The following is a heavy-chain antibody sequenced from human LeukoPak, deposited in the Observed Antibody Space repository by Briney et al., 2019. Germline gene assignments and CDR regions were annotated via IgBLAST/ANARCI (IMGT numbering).Heavy chain of an antibody. D-gene: IGHD6-19*01. CDR1: GFTFSDYW. CDR3: VSQAITVPSAAFDI. V-gene: IGHV3-7*01. Sequence: PGRSLRLSCAASGFTFSDYWMSWVRQAPGKGLQWVANIKPDGSEKYYVDSVKGRFTISRDNAKNSLYLQINSLRAEDTAVYYCVSQAITVPSAAFDIWGQGTMVTVSS. CDR2: IKPDGSEK. J-gene: IGHJ3*02.